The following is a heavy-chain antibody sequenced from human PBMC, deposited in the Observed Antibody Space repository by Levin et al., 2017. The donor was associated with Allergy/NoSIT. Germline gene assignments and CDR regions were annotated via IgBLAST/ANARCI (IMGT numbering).Heavy chain of an antibody. D-gene: IGHD2-15*01. J-gene: IGHJ2*01. CDR2: IKQDGSEK. CDR3: ARDYVVVAATTNFYWYFDR. V-gene: IGHV3-7*01. Sequence: PGGSLRLSCAASGFTFSSYWMSWVRQAPGKGLEWVANIKQDGSEKYYVDSVKGRFTISRDNAKNSLYLQMNSLRAEDTAVYYCARDYVVVAATTNFYWYFDRWGRGTLVTVSS. CDR1: GFTFSSYW.